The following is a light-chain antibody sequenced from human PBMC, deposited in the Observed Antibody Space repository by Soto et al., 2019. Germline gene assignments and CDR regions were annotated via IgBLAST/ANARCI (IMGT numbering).Light chain of an antibody. J-gene: IGKJ3*01. V-gene: IGKV2-24*01. CDR2: QVS. CDR1: QSLVHSDGHTY. CDR3: MQTTEFPLT. Sequence: DIVMTQTPLSSPVTLGQSASFSCRSSQSLVHSDGHTYLSWLQQRPGQPPRLLIYQVSSRFSGVQDRFRGSGAVTYFTLKISRVQAKDVGIYYCMQTTEFPLTFGPGTKVDIK.